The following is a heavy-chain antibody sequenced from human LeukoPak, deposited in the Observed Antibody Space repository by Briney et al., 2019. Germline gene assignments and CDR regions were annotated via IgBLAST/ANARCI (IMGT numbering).Heavy chain of an antibody. CDR3: ARDSGFGELLVGTFDY. CDR1: GFTFSSYG. J-gene: IGHJ4*02. D-gene: IGHD3-10*01. V-gene: IGHV3-21*01. CDR2: ISSSSSYI. Sequence: GGSLRLSCAASGFTFSSYGMHWVRQAPGKGLEWVSSISSSSSYIYYADSVKGRFTISRDNAKNSLYLQMNSLRAEDTAVYYCARDSGFGELLVGTFDYWGQGTLVTVST.